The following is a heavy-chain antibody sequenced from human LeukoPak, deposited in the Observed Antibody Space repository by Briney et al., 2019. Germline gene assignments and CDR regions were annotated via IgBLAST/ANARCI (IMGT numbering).Heavy chain of an antibody. CDR3: ARATVAGYYYYYYMDV. CDR2: INTNTGNP. CDR1: GYTFTSYA. Sequence: GASVKVSCKASGYTFTSYAMNWVRQAPGQGLEWMGWINTNTGNPTYTQGFTGRFVFSLDTSVSTAYLQISSLKAEDTAVYYCARATVAGYYYYYYMDVWGKGTTVTVSS. V-gene: IGHV7-4-1*02. D-gene: IGHD6-19*01. J-gene: IGHJ6*03.